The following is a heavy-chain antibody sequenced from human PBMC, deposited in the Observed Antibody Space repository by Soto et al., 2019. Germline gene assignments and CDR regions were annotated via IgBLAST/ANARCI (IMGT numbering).Heavy chain of an antibody. CDR2: IYYSGST. Sequence: QVQLQESGPGLVKPSETLSLTCTVSGGSISSYYWSWIRQPPGKGLEWIGYIYYSGSTNYNPSLKRRVTLSVDTSKNHFSLKLSSVTAADTAVYYCARGYGDYVLDYWGQGTLVTVSS. J-gene: IGHJ4*02. V-gene: IGHV4-59*08. D-gene: IGHD4-17*01. CDR3: ARGYGDYVLDY. CDR1: GGSISSYY.